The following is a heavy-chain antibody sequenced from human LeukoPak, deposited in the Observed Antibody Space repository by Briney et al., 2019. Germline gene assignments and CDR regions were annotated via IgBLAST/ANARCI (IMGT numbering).Heavy chain of an antibody. CDR3: ARGLRDSSGREYFQH. J-gene: IGHJ1*01. CDR1: GYTFTSYD. D-gene: IGHD3-22*01. CDR2: MNPNNGNT. V-gene: IGHV1-8*01. Sequence: ASVKVSCKASGYTFTSYDISWVRQAAGQGLEWMGWMNPNNGNTGYAQKFKGRVTMTGNTSISTSYMELYSLRSEDTAVYYCARGLRDSSGREYFQHWGQGTLVTVSS.